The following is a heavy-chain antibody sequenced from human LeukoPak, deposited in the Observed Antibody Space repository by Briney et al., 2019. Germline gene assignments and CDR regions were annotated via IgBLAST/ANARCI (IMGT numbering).Heavy chain of an antibody. V-gene: IGHV3-23*01. D-gene: IGHD2-15*01. Sequence: PGGSLRLSCAASGFTFSIYAMSWVRQTPEKGLEWVSAISGSGGSTYYADSVKGRFTISRDNSKNTLYLQMNSLRAEDTAVYYCAKGGSLYYYYMDVWGKGTTVTVSS. CDR3: AKGGSLYYYYMDV. J-gene: IGHJ6*03. CDR1: GFTFSIYA. CDR2: ISGSGGST.